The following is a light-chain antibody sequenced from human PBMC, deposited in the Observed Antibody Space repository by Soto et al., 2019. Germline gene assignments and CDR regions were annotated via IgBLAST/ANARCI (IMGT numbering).Light chain of an antibody. Sequence: QSALTQPASVSGPPGQSIAISCTGTSSDVGGYNYVSWYQQHPGKAPKLMIYDVTTRPSGVSNRFSGSKSGNTAALTISGLQAEDEADYYCSSYTSDTTGVFGTGTKVTVL. J-gene: IGLJ1*01. CDR3: SSYTSDTTGV. V-gene: IGLV2-14*03. CDR2: DVT. CDR1: SSDVGGYNY.